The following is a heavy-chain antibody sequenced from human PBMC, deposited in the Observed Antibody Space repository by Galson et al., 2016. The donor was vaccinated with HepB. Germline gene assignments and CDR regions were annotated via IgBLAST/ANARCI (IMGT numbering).Heavy chain of an antibody. CDR1: GGTFTMYS. J-gene: IGHJ6*02. CDR2: IIPVYGLT. V-gene: IGHV1-69*13. Sequence: SVKVSCKAFGGTFTMYSISWVRLAPGQGLEWMGGIIPVYGLTHYAQKFQGRVTIIADESTTTVHMQLSSLRSDDTAVYYCAGGLVSNLYYYGLDVWGQGTTLTVSS. CDR3: AGGLVSNLYYYGLDV. D-gene: IGHD5/OR15-5a*01.